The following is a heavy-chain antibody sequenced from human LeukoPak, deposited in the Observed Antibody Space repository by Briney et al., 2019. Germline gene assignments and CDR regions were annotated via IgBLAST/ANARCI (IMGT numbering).Heavy chain of an antibody. D-gene: IGHD3-22*01. V-gene: IGHV4-59*08. CDR3: ARTARSYYDSSGVYFDY. Sequence: PSETLSLTCTVSGGSISSYYWSWIRQPPGKGLEWIGYIYYSGSTNYNPSLKSRVTISVDTSKNQFSLKLSSVTAADTAVYYCARTARSYYDSSGVYFDYWGQGTLVTVSS. CDR1: GGSISSYY. CDR2: IYYSGST. J-gene: IGHJ4*02.